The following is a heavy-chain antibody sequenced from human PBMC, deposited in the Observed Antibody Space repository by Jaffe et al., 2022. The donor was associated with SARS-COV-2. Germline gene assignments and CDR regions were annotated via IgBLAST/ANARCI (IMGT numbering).Heavy chain of an antibody. CDR3: ARGGPPRRIMLTPRGFDS. J-gene: IGHJ4*02. CDR1: DGSLGGSY. Sequence: QVRLEQRGTGLVKPSETMSLTCTLRDGSLGGSYWSWIRQTPGRGLEWLGAIYPGGESKYNPSLDSRVTMSVDTSKNEVSMNMISVTAADTAIYFCARGGPPRRIMLTPRGFDSWGPGTLVTVSS. CDR2: IYPGGES. D-gene: IGHD3-16*01. V-gene: IGHV4-34*02.